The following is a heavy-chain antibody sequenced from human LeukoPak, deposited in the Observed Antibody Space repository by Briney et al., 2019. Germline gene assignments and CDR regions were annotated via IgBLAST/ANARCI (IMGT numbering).Heavy chain of an antibody. D-gene: IGHD3-10*01. CDR2: ISSSGTTI. CDR3: ARGRIPELRGVRGQRDFDS. Sequence: PGGSLRLSCAASGFTFSDYYMSWIRQAPGKGLEWLSYISSSGTTIYYADSVKGRFTISRDNGRNSLYLQMNSLRAEDTAVYYCARGRIPELRGVRGQRDFDSWGQGTLVAVSS. J-gene: IGHJ4*02. CDR1: GFTFSDYY. V-gene: IGHV3-11*04.